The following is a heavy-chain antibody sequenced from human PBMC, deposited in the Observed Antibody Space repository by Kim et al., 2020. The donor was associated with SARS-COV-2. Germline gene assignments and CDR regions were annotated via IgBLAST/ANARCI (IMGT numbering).Heavy chain of an antibody. J-gene: IGHJ6*02. Sequence: GESLKISCKGSGYSFTSYWIGWVRQMPGKGLEWMGIIYPGDSDTRYSPSFQGQVTISADKSISTAYLQWSSLKASDTAMYYCARRRVDFWSGYATQDYYYYGMDVWGQGTTVTVSS. CDR2: IYPGDSDT. D-gene: IGHD3-3*01. CDR1: GYSFTSYW. CDR3: ARRRVDFWSGYATQDYYYYGMDV. V-gene: IGHV5-51*01.